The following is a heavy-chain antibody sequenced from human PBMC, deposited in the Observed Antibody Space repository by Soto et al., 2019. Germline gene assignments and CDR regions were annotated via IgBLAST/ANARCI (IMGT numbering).Heavy chain of an antibody. Sequence: QITLKESGPTLVKPTQTLTLTCTFSGFSLSTRGVGVGWIRQPPGKALEWLALIYWDDDKRSSPSLKTRLTITKDTSKNPVVRTMINMDPVDTATYSCDHLGVSRWFDFWGQGTLVTVSS. CDR2: IYWDDDK. D-gene: IGHD6-13*01. CDR3: DHLGVSRWFDF. V-gene: IGHV2-5*02. CDR1: GFSLSTRGVG. J-gene: IGHJ4*02.